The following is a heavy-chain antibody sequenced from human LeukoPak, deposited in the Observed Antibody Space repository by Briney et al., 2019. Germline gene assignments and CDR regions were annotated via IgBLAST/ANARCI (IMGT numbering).Heavy chain of an antibody. CDR1: GGSFNGYY. D-gene: IGHD3-10*01. V-gene: IGHV4-34*01. CDR3: ARDPQVLLWFGELPDY. Sequence: SETLSLTCTVSGGSFNGYYWSWIRQPPGKGLEWIGEINHSGSTNYNPSLKSRVTISVDTSKNQFSLKLSSVTAADTAVYYCARDPQVLLWFGELPDYWGQGTLVTVSS. J-gene: IGHJ4*02. CDR2: INHSGST.